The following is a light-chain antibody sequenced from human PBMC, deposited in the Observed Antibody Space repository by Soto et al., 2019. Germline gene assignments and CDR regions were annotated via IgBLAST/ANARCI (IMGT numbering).Light chain of an antibody. V-gene: IGKV3-20*01. CDR2: DAS. CDR1: QSVGNNY. J-gene: IGKJ4*01. Sequence: EIVLTQSPGTLSLSPGERATLSCRASQSVGNNYLAWYQQKPGQPPRFLMYDASTRATGISDRFSGSGSGTDFTLTITRLEPEDFAVYHCQQYGSTPLTFGGGTKVEIK. CDR3: QQYGSTPLT.